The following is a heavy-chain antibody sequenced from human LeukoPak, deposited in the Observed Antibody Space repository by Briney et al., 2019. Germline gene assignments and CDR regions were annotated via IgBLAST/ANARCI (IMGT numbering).Heavy chain of an antibody. V-gene: IGHV4-59*01. CDR3: ARGNHPRGDYYYYMDV. CDR1: GGSISSYY. D-gene: IGHD1-14*01. CDR2: IYYSGST. Sequence: SETLSLTCTVSGGSISSYYWSWIRQPPGKGLEWIGYIYYSGSTNYNPSLKSRVTISVDTSKNQFSLKLSSVTAADTAVYYCARGNHPRGDYYYYMDVWGKGTTVTVSS. J-gene: IGHJ6*03.